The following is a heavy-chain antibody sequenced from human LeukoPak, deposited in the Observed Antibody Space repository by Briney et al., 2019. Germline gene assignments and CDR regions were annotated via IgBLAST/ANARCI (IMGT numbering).Heavy chain of an antibody. CDR3: ARVELELRVWFDP. CDR1: GYSFTSYG. Sequence: GASVKVSCKASGYSFTSYGISWVRQAPGQGLEWMGWISAYNGNTNYAQKLRGRVTMTTDTSTSTAYMELRSLRSDDTAVYYCARVELELRVWFDPWGQGTLVTVSS. J-gene: IGHJ5*02. CDR2: ISAYNGNT. V-gene: IGHV1-18*01. D-gene: IGHD1-7*01.